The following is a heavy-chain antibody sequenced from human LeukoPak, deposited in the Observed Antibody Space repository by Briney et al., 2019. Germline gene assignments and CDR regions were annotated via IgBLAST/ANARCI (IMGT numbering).Heavy chain of an antibody. CDR2: MNPNSGNT. V-gene: IGHV1-8*01. D-gene: IGHD2-15*01. J-gene: IGHJ4*02. CDR3: ARELRRDKY. Sequence: GASVKVSCKASGYTFTSFDINWVRQATGQGPEWMGYMNPNSGNTGYAQKFQGRVTMTRNTSISTAYMELSSLTSEDTAVYYCARELRRDKYWGQGTLVTVSS. CDR1: GYTFTSFD.